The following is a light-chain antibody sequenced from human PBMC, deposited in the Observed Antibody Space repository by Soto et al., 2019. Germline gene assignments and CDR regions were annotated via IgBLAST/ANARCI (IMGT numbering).Light chain of an antibody. CDR3: TSYTTSSTLSYV. V-gene: IGLV2-14*01. CDR2: QVT. Sequence: QSALTQPASVSGSPGQSITISCTGTSSDLAIYNYVSWYQQQPGKAPKLMIYQVTNRPSGVSNRFSGSKSGNSASLTISGLQAEDEADYYCTSYTTSSTLSYVFGTGTKLTVL. J-gene: IGLJ1*01. CDR1: SSDLAIYNY.